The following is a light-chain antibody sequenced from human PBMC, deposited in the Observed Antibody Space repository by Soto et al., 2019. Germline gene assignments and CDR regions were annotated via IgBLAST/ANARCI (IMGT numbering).Light chain of an antibody. V-gene: IGLV2-14*01. CDR2: DVA. Sequence: QSALTQSAPVSGSPGQSITISCTGTSSDVGGYNYVSWYQQYPGKAPKFIIYDVANRPSGVSNRFSGSKSGNTASLTISGLQAEDEADYYCASYTTSSTYVFGTGTKLTVL. J-gene: IGLJ1*01. CDR3: ASYTTSSTYV. CDR1: SSDVGGYNY.